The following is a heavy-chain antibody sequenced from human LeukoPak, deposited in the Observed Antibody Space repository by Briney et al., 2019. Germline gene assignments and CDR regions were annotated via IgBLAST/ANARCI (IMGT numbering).Heavy chain of an antibody. J-gene: IGHJ6*02. V-gene: IGHV3-15*01. CDR2: IKSKTDGGTT. D-gene: IGHD4-17*01. CDR1: GFTFSNAW. CDR3: NTAPYYTTDYGDYYYYYGMDV. Sequence: PGGSLRLSCAASGFTFSNAWMSWVRQAPGKGLEWVGRIKSKTDGGTTDYAAPVKGRFTISRDDSKNTLYLQMNSLKTEDTAVYYCNTAPYYTTDYGDYYYYYGMDVWGQGTTVTVSS.